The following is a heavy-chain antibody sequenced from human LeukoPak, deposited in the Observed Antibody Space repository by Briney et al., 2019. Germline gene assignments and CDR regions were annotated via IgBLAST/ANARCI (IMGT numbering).Heavy chain of an antibody. D-gene: IGHD6-13*01. CDR2: ISAYNGNT. V-gene: IGHV1-18*01. CDR3: ASGRYSSSWYDAFDI. J-gene: IGHJ3*02. Sequence: ASVKVSCKASGFTFTSFGFSWVRQAPGQGLEWMGWISAYNGNTNYAQKLQGRVTMTTDTSTSTAYMELRSLRSDDTAVYYCASGRYSSSWYDAFDIWGQGTMVTVSS. CDR1: GFTFTSFG.